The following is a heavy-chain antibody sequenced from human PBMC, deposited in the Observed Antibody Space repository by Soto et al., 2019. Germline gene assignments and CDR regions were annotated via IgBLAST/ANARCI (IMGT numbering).Heavy chain of an antibody. Sequence: EVQLLESGGNRVQPGGSLRLSCAASGLIFSDYAMSWFRQAPGKGLECVACISGSGGDTFYADSVKGRFTISRDNSKNTLSLHMNSLRVDDTAVYFCAKDRFGIVGPVDYWGQGTLVTVSS. D-gene: IGHD1-26*01. CDR1: GLIFSDYA. J-gene: IGHJ4*02. CDR2: ISGSGGDT. V-gene: IGHV3-23*01. CDR3: AKDRFGIVGPVDY.